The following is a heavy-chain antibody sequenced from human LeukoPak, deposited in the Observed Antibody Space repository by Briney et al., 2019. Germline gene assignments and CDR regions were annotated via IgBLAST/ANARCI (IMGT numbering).Heavy chain of an antibody. CDR3: AREAAAGQNWFDP. D-gene: IGHD6-13*01. CDR1: GGSISSGDYY. J-gene: IGHJ5*02. CDR2: IYYSGST. V-gene: IGHV4-30-4*08. Sequence: SETLSLTCTVSGGSISSGDYYWSWIRQPPGKGLEWIGYIYYSGSTYYNPSLKSRVTISVDTAKNQFSLKLSSVTAADTAVYYCAREAAAGQNWFDPWGQGTLVTVSS.